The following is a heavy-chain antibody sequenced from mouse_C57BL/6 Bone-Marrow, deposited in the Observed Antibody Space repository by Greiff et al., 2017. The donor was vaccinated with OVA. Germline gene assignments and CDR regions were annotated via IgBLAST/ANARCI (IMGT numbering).Heavy chain of an antibody. CDR2: ISGGGGNT. CDR1: GFTFSSYT. V-gene: IGHV5-9*01. J-gene: IGHJ4*01. Sequence: EVKLVESGGGLVKPGGSLKLCCAASGFTFSSYTMSWVRQTPEKRLEWVATISGGGGNTYYPDSVKGRFTISRDNAKNTLYLQMSSLRSEDTALYYCARRGYAMDYWGQGTSVTVSS. CDR3: ARRGYAMDY.